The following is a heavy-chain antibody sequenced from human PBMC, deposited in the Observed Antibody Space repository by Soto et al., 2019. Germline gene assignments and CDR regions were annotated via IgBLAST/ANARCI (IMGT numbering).Heavy chain of an antibody. CDR3: ARLRSFSYAHFDY. CDR1: GDSVSSNSAT. V-gene: IGHV6-1*01. Sequence: SQTLALPGAISGDSVSSNSATCNFIRQSPSRGLELLGRTYYRSKWYNDYAVSVKSRITINPDTSKNQFSLQLNSVTPEDTTVYYCARLRSFSYAHFDYWGQGTLVTVSS. CDR2: TYYRSKWYN. D-gene: IGHD5-18*01. J-gene: IGHJ4*02.